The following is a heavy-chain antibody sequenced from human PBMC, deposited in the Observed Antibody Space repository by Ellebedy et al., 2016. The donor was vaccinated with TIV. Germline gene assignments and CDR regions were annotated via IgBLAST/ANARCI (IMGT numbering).Heavy chain of an antibody. V-gene: IGHV4-39*01. CDR1: GDSLSSSSSY. CDR3: ARWFGELLYVRWFDP. CDR2: IYYSGTT. J-gene: IGHJ5*02. Sequence: SETLSLTCTVSGDSLSSSSSYWGWVRQPPGKGLEWIGSIYYSGTTYYNPSLKSRVTISVDTSKSQFFLRLTSVTAADTAVYYCARWFGELLYVRWFDPWGQGTLVTVSS. D-gene: IGHD3-10*01.